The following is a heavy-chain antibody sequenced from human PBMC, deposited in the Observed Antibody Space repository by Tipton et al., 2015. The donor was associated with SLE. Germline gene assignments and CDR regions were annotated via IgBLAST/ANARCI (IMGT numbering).Heavy chain of an antibody. CDR3: ARVGAYGSRRGYYFDY. V-gene: IGHV4-39*07. CDR1: GGSISSHSSF. Sequence: LRLSCTVSGGSISSHSSFWGWVRQPPGKGLEWIGIFYYSGSTYSNPSLRSRVTMSVDTSKNQFSLQMSSVTAADTAVYYCARVGAYGSRRGYYFDYWGQGTLVTVSS. D-gene: IGHD3-10*01. J-gene: IGHJ4*02. CDR2: FYYSGST.